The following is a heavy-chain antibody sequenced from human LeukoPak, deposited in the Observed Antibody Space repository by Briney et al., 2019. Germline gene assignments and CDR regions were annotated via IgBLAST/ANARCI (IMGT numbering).Heavy chain of an antibody. D-gene: IGHD5-18*01. CDR2: VRANGEN. Sequence: PSETLSLTCTVSGGSINTYYWSWIRQLPGKRLEWIAYVRANGENNYNPSLKSRVAISLDTANDQISLTLNFVAAADTAIYYCARQPANTAAFDIWGLGTMVTVSS. CDR3: ARQPANTAAFDI. CDR1: GGSINTYY. J-gene: IGHJ3*02. V-gene: IGHV4-59*08.